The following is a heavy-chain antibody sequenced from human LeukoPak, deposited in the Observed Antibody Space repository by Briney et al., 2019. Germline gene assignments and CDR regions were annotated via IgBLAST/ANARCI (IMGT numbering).Heavy chain of an antibody. Sequence: SETLSLTCTVSGGSISSYYWSWIRQPAGKGLEWIGRIYTSGSTNYNPSLKSRVTMSVDTSKNQFSLKLSSVTAADTAVYYCARGSDYYGSGSYSLLLHGYYYYMDVWGKGTTVTISS. CDR2: IYTSGST. V-gene: IGHV4-4*07. D-gene: IGHD3-10*01. CDR3: ARGSDYYGSGSYSLLLHGYYYYMDV. J-gene: IGHJ6*03. CDR1: GGSISSYY.